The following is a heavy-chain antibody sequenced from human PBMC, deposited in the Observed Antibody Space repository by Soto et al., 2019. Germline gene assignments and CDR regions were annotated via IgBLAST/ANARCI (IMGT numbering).Heavy chain of an antibody. J-gene: IGHJ5*02. D-gene: IGHD6-13*01. CDR1: GFTFSGSA. Sequence: GGSLRLSCAASGFTFSGSAMHWVRQASGKGLEWVGRIRSKANSYATAYAASVKGRLTISRDDSKNTAYLQMNSLKTEDTAVYYCTKPYSSSYESGNPSWFDPWGQGTLVTVSS. V-gene: IGHV3-73*01. CDR3: TKPYSSSYESGNPSWFDP. CDR2: IRSKANSYAT.